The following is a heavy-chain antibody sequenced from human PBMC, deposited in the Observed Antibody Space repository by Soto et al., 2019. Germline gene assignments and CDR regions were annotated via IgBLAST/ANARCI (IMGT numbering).Heavy chain of an antibody. V-gene: IGHV1-18*04. J-gene: IGHJ4*02. D-gene: IGHD2-8*01. CDR2: ISAYNGNT. CDR1: GYTFTSYG. CDR3: ARDLYCTNGVCYMDFDY. Sequence: SVKVSCKASGYTFTSYGISWVRQAPGQGLEWMGWISAYNGNTNYAQKLQGRVTMTTDTSTSTAYMELRSLRSDDTAVYYCARDLYCTNGVCYMDFDYWGQGTLVTV.